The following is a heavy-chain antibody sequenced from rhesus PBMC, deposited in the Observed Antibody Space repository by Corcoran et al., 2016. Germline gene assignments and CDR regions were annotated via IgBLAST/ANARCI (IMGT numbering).Heavy chain of an antibody. J-gene: IGHJ2*01. CDR3: ARGRWYFDL. V-gene: IGHV1-111*02. CDR1: GYTFTDHY. CDR2: VDPEDGEA. Sequence: EVQLVQSGAEVKKPGASVKISCNASGYTFTDHYLHWVRQAPGKGREVMGSVDPEDGEADYAQKIQERVTITADMSTDTPCMVMSRLRSEDTAVYYCARGRWYFDLWGPGTPITISS.